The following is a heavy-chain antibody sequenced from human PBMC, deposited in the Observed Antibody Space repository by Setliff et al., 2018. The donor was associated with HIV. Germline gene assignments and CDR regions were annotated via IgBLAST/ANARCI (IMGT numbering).Heavy chain of an antibody. J-gene: IGHJ4*02. CDR2: INPSGGST. Sequence: ASVKVSCKASGYSSTFYSMHWVRQAPGHGLEWMGIINPSGGSTTYSQKFQGRVIMTRDTSTSTVYMELNSLRSEDTAVYYCARVYYDLLTAEAANFDYWGQGTLVTVSS. CDR3: ARVYYDLLTAEAANFDY. V-gene: IGHV1-46*01. CDR1: GYSSTFYS. D-gene: IGHD3-9*01.